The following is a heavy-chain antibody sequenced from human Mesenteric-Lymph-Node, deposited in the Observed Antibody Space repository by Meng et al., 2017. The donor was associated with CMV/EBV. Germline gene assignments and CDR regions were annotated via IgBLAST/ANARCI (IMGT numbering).Heavy chain of an antibody. Sequence: GGSLRLSCAASGFTFSNHAMSWVRQAPGKGLEWVSVIYSGGSTYYADSVMGRFTVSRDNSKNTLYVQMHNLRAEDTAVYYCAKDQRNYRNFDYWGQGTLVTVSS. D-gene: IGHD4-11*01. CDR1: GFTFSNHA. CDR2: IYSGGST. J-gene: IGHJ4*02. V-gene: IGHV3-23*03. CDR3: AKDQRNYRNFDY.